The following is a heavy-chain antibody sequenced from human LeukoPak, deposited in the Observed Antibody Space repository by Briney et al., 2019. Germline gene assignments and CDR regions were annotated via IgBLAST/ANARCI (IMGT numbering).Heavy chain of an antibody. CDR1: GFTFSSYG. V-gene: IGHV3-30*18. CDR3: AKDRGDIVVVPAAIQPFDP. J-gene: IGHJ5*02. D-gene: IGHD2-2*01. CDR2: ISYDGSNK. Sequence: PGGSLRLSCAASGFTFSSYGMHWVRQASGKGLEWVAVISYDGSNKYYADSVKGRFTISRDNSKNTLYLQMNSLRAEDTAVYYCAKDRGDIVVVPAAIQPFDPWGQGTLVTVSS.